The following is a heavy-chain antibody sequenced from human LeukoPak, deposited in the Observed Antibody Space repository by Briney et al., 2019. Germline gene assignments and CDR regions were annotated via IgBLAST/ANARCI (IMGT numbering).Heavy chain of an antibody. CDR1: GFTLGAFA. CDR3: ATWAFYHSLDV. V-gene: IGHV3-43*02. D-gene: IGHD1-26*01. CDR2: IDKDGRNT. Sequence: PGGSLRLSCAASGFTLGAFAMHWVRQAPGKGLEWVSLIDKDGRNTYYADSVKGRFTISRDNSKNSLYLQMTSLRTEDTALYYCATWAFYHSLDVWGQGATVTVSS. J-gene: IGHJ6*02.